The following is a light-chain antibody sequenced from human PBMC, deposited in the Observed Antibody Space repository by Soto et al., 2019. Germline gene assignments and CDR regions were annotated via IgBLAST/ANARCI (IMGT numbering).Light chain of an antibody. CDR1: QSIGNY. J-gene: IGKJ1*01. CDR2: DAS. Sequence: FVLTQSPATLSLSPGEGATLSCRASQSIGNYLAWYQHKPGQAPRLLIYDASNRATGIPARFSGSGSGTEFTLTISSLQPDDFATYYCQHYNSYSEVFGQGTKVDI. V-gene: IGKV3-11*01. CDR3: QHYNSYSEV.